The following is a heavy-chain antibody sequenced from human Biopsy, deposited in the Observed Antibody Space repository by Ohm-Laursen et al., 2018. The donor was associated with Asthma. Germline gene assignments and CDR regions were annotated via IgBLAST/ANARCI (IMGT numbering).Heavy chain of an antibody. V-gene: IGHV2-5*02. J-gene: IGHJ5*02. CDR1: GSSLRTPGVG. CDR2: IYWDDYN. D-gene: IGHD3-9*01. CDR3: ALSQDSGFDDHSPSWFDP. Sequence: ATQTLTLTSSFSGSSLRTPGVGVGWIRQSPGKALEWLALIYWDDYNLFRPSLKRRLTITKDPSKNQVVLTMTKMDPVDSGTYYCALSQDSGFDDHSPSWFDPWGQGTLVTVSS.